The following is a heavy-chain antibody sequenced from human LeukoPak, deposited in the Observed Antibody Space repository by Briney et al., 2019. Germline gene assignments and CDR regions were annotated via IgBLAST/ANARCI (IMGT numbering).Heavy chain of an antibody. CDR3: AREDGDYGGGDAFDI. D-gene: IGHD4-17*01. CDR2: IYYSGST. V-gene: IGHV4-61*01. Sequence: PSETLSLTCTVSGGSVSSGSYYWRWIRQPPGKGLEWIGYIYYSGSTNYNLSLKSRVTISVDTSKNQFSLKLSSVTAADTAVYYCAREDGDYGGGDAFDIWGQGTMVTVSS. J-gene: IGHJ3*02. CDR1: GGSVSSGSYY.